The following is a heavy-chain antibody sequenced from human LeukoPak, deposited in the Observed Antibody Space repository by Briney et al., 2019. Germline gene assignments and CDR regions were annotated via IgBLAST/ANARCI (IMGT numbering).Heavy chain of an antibody. D-gene: IGHD3-10*01. V-gene: IGHV3-30-3*01. Sequence: GRSLRLSCAASGFTFSSYAMHWVRQAPGKGLEWVAVISYDGSNKYYADPVKGRFTISRDNSKNTLYLQMNSLRAEDTAVYYCAGERMVLGSSWSQPRDGYFDYWGQGTLVTVSS. J-gene: IGHJ4*02. CDR3: AGERMVLGSSWSQPRDGYFDY. CDR1: GFTFSSYA. CDR2: ISYDGSNK.